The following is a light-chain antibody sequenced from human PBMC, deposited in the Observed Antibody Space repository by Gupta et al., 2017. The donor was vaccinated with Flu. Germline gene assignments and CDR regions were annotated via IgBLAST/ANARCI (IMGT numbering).Light chain of an antibody. J-gene: IGKJ5*01. CDR2: DAS. CDR1: QDISNY. CDR3: QQDDNLPIT. Sequence: PSPLSASVGDRVTITCKASQDISNYLNWYQQKPGKAPKLLIYDASNLETGVPSRFSGSGSGTDLTFTISSLQPEDIATYYCQQDDNLPITFGQGTRLEIK. V-gene: IGKV1-33*01.